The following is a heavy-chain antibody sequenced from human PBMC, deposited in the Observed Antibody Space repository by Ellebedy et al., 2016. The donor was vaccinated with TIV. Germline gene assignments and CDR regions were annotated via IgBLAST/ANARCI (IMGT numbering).Heavy chain of an antibody. CDR2: NSAYNGNT. CDR3: ARDRYMHPLPAAMLSGLPFDY. D-gene: IGHD2-2*01. J-gene: IGHJ4*02. Sequence: AASVKVSCKASGYTFTSYGISGVRQAAGQGLERMGWNSAYNGNTNYAQKLQGRVTMTTDTSTSTAYMKLRSLRSDDTAVYYCARDRYMHPLPAAMLSGLPFDYWGQGTLVTVSS. V-gene: IGHV1-18*01. CDR1: GYTFTSYG.